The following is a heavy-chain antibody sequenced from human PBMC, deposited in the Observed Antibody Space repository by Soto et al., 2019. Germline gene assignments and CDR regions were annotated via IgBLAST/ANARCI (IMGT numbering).Heavy chain of an antibody. D-gene: IGHD3-10*01. CDR3: ARDYIMVRGVRGDAFDI. V-gene: IGHV1-46*03. J-gene: IGHJ3*02. CDR1: GYTFTSYY. Sequence: ASVKVSCKASGYTFTSYYMHWVRRAPGQGFEWMGIINPSGGSTSYAQKFQGRVTMTRDTSTSTVYMELSSLRSEDTAVYYCARDYIMVRGVRGDAFDIWGQGTMVTVSS. CDR2: INPSGGST.